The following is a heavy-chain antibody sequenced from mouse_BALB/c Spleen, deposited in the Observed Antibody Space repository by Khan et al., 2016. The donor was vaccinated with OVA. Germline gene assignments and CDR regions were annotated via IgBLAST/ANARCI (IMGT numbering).Heavy chain of an antibody. D-gene: IGHD3-1*01. V-gene: IGHV1-63*02. J-gene: IGHJ2*01. CDR1: GYTFTNYW. CDR2: IYPGGGYT. CDR3: ASRGAARATWDYFDY. Sequence: QVQLKESGAELVRPGTSVKMSCKAAGYTFTNYWIGWVKQRPGHGLEWIGDIYPGGGYTNYNEKFKGKATLTADTSSSTAYMQLSSLASGDSVSYYCASRGAARATWDYFDYWGQGTTLTVSS.